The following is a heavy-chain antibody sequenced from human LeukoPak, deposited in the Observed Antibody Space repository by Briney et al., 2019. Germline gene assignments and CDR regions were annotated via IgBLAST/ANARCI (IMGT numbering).Heavy chain of an antibody. Sequence: ETLSLTCAVYGGSFSGYYWSWIRQPPGKGLEWIGEINHSGSTNYNPSLKSRVTISVDTSKNQFSLKLSSVTAADTAVYYCARMWYYYDSSGSLDYWGQGTLVTVSS. CDR3: ARMWYYYDSSGSLDY. J-gene: IGHJ4*02. V-gene: IGHV4-34*01. CDR2: INHSGST. D-gene: IGHD3-22*01. CDR1: GGSFSGYY.